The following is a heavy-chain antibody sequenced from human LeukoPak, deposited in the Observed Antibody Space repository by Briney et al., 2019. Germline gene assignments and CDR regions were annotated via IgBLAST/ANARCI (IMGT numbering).Heavy chain of an antibody. CDR3: ARGLLWFGESEDE. Sequence: GGSLRLSCVASGYTLSSYWMSWVCHAPGEGLGWVVNIMQDGIEKYSVDSVKGGFTTSRDNAQKTLCLQMNSLRAEDTAVYYCARGLLWFGESEDERGQATLDTVSS. V-gene: IGHV3-7*01. J-gene: IGHJ4*02. CDR1: GYTLSSYW. D-gene: IGHD3-10*01. CDR2: IMQDGIEK.